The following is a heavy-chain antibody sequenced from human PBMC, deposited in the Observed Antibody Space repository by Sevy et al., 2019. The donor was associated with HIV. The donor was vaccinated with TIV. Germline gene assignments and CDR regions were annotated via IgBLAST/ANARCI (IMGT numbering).Heavy chain of an antibody. V-gene: IGHV1-18*01. Sequence: ASVKVSCKASGYTFSTIGFSWVRQAPGQGLEWMGWISAYNGYTNYAQNLQGRVTLTTDSSTNTAYMELRSLTSDDTAVYYCARGYVRGYNGHVDYWGQGTLVTVSS. J-gene: IGHJ4*02. CDR1: GYTFSTIG. CDR2: ISAYNGYT. D-gene: IGHD5-12*01. CDR3: ARGYVRGYNGHVDY.